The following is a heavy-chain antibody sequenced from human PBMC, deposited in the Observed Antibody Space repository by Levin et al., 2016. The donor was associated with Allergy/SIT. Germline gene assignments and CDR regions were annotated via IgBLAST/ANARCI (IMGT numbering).Heavy chain of an antibody. Sequence: SVKVSCKASGGTFSSYAISRVRQAPGQGLEWMGGIIPIFGTANYAQKFQGRVTITADESTSTAYMELSSLRSEDTAVYYCVAGYSSSAGYYYYYMDVWGKGTTVTVSS. CDR1: GGTFSSYA. CDR2: IIPIFGTA. D-gene: IGHD6-6*01. J-gene: IGHJ6*03. V-gene: IGHV1-69*13. CDR3: VAGYSSSAGYYYYYMDV.